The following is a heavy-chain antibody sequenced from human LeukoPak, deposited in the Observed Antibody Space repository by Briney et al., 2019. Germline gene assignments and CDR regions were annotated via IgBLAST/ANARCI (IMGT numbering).Heavy chain of an antibody. D-gene: IGHD3-3*01. Sequence: GRSLRLSCAASGFTFSSYGMHWVRQAPGKGLEWVAVIWYDGSNKYYADSVKGRFTISRDNSKNTLYLQMNSLRAEDTAVYYCAKVYYDFWSGPCNYWGQGTLVTVSS. V-gene: IGHV3-33*06. J-gene: IGHJ4*02. CDR3: AKVYYDFWSGPCNY. CDR2: IWYDGSNK. CDR1: GFTFSSYG.